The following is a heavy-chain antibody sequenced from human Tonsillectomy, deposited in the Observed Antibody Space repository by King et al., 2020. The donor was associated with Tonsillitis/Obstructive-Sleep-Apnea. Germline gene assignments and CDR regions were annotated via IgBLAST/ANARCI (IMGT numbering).Heavy chain of an antibody. J-gene: IGHJ6*03. D-gene: IGHD6-6*01. Sequence: VQLQESGPGLVKPSQSLSLTCSVSGASVDSRGYYWTWLRQRPGKGLEWIGYIYQSGNTHYNPTLESLLTISISKDTSKNMLSLTLSSLTAADTGVYFCARVVASRPTVYYMDVWGKGTTVTVSS. CDR3: ARVVASRPTVYYMDV. V-gene: IGHV4-31*01. CDR2: IYQSGNT. CDR1: GASVDSRGYY.